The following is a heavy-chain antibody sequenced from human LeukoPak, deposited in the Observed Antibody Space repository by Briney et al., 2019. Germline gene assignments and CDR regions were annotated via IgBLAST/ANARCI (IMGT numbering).Heavy chain of an antibody. V-gene: IGHV4-59*08. J-gene: IGHJ6*01. CDR2: MYYSWST. CDR3: ARQEHQCSGRDV. D-gene: IGHD2-21*01. Sequence: SETLSRTCTDSRRSIKSRCRRCIWQPPGKGLEWIGYMYYSWSTNYNPSLKSRVTISVDTSKNQLSLNLSSVTAADTAVYYCARQEHQCSGRDVWGRDHAVTVPS. CDR1: RRSIKSRC.